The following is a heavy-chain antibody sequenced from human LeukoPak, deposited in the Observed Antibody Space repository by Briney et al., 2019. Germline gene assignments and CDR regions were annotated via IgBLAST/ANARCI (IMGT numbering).Heavy chain of an antibody. CDR1: GGSISSYY. J-gene: IGHJ6*03. CDR2: IYYSGST. CDR3: ARTTEGGYTYDYFYYYYMDV. D-gene: IGHD5-18*01. V-gene: IGHV4-59*01. Sequence: SETLSLTCTVSGGSISSYYWSWIRQPPGKGLEWIGYIYYSGSTNYKSSLKSRVTISVDTSKNQFSLKLSSVTAADTAVYYCARTTEGGYTYDYFYYYYMDVWGKGTTVTTSS.